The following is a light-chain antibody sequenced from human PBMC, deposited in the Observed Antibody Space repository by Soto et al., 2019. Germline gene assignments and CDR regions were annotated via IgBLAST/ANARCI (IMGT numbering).Light chain of an antibody. J-gene: IGLJ3*02. Sequence: QSVLTQPPSVSAAPGQMVTISCSGSTSNIAYNFVSWYQQLPGTAPKLLIYEINKRPSGISDRFSASKSGTSATLAITGRQTGDEAHYFCGTWDNSLSVVVFGGGTKLTVL. CDR3: GTWDNSLSVVV. V-gene: IGLV1-51*01. CDR2: EIN. CDR1: TSNIAYNF.